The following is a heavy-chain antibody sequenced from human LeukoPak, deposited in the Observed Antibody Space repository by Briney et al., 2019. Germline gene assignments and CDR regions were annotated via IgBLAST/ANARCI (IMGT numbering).Heavy chain of an antibody. CDR1: GFTFGDYA. D-gene: IGHD5-12*01. CDR2: IRSKAYGGTT. J-gene: IGHJ6*04. V-gene: IGHV3-49*04. Sequence: QSGGSLRLSCTASGFTFGDYAMSWVRQAPGKGLEWVGFIRSKAYGGTTEYAASVKGRFTISRDDSKSIAYLQMNSLKTEDTAVYYCTRDWRVATIDNRMGHYHYYGMDVWGKGTTVTVSS. CDR3: TRDWRVATIDNRMGHYHYYGMDV.